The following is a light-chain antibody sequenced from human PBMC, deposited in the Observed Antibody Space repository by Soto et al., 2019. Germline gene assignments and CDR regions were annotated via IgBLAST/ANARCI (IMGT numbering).Light chain of an antibody. CDR3: QHYNSYSYT. V-gene: IGKV1-5*03. CDR2: EAS. Sequence: DFQMTQSPSTLSASVGDRVTITCQASQNINNWLAWYQQKPGKAPRLLIYEASNLQSGVPSRFSGSGSGTEFILTISSLQPDDFATYYCQHYNSYSYTFGQGTKVDIK. J-gene: IGKJ2*01. CDR1: QNINNW.